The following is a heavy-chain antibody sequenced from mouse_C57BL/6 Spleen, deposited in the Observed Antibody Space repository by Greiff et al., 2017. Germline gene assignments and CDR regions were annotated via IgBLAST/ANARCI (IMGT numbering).Heavy chain of an antibody. CDR2: IYPGDGDT. J-gene: IGHJ4*01. CDR3: ASYYDYDGRNYYARDY. V-gene: IGHV1-82*01. D-gene: IGHD2-4*01. Sequence: QVQLQQSGPELVKPGASVKISCKASGYAFSSSWMNWVKQRPGKGLEWIGRIYPGDGDTNYNGKFKGKATLTADKSSSTAYMQLSSLTSEDSAVXFCASYYDYDGRNYYARDYWGQGTSGTVSS. CDR1: GYAFSSSW.